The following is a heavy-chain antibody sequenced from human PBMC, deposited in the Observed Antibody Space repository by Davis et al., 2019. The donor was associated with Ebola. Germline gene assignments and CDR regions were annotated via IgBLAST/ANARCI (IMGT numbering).Heavy chain of an antibody. D-gene: IGHD3-22*01. V-gene: IGHV4-39*07. J-gene: IGHJ4*02. CDR3: ARDSFYYDSSSHWNY. CDR1: GGSISSSSYY. Sequence: PSETLSLTCTVSGGSISSSSYYWGWIRQPPGKGLEWIGSIYYSGSTYYNPSLKSRVTMSIDTSKKQISLRLTSVTAADTAMYYCARDSFYYDSSSHWNYWGQGTLVTVSS. CDR2: IYYSGST.